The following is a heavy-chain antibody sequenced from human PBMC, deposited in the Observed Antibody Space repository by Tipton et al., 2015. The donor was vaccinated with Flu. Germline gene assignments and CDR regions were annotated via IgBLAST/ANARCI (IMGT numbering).Heavy chain of an antibody. D-gene: IGHD4-17*01. J-gene: IGHJ4*02. CDR1: GYSISSGYY. CDR2: IYHSGST. V-gene: IGHV4-38-2*02. CDR3: ARVGAHDYGDYHYDY. Sequence: TLSLICTVSGYSISSGYYWGWIRQPPGKGLEWIGSIYHSGSTYYNPSLKSRVTISVDTSKNQFSLRLSSVTAADTAVYYCARVGAHDYGDYHYDYWGQGTLVTVPS.